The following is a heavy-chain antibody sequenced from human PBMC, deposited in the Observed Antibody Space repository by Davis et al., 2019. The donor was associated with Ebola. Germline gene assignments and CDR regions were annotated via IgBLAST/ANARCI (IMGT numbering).Heavy chain of an antibody. D-gene: IGHD4-11*01. J-gene: IGHJ6*02. CDR3: ARRQYYYYYGMDV. CDR1: GGSISSSSYY. Sequence: SETLSLTCTVSGGSISSSSYYWGWIRQPPGKGLEWIGYIYHSGSANYNPALKSRVTISVDTSNNQFSLKLSSVTAADTAVYYCARRQYYYYYGMDVWGQGTTVTVSS. V-gene: IGHV4-61*05. CDR2: IYHSGSA.